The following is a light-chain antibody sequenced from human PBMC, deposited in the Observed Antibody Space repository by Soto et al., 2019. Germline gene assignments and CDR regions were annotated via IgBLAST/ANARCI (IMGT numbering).Light chain of an antibody. CDR3: QQSYSNPRT. CDR2: AAS. Sequence: DIPMTQPPSSLSASVGDRATITCRASENTARYLNWYQHRPGKAPELLLSAASSLQSGVPSRFSGGGSGTDFTLTISSLQPEDFATYYCQQSYSNPRTFGRGTKVEIK. CDR1: ENTARY. V-gene: IGKV1-39*01. J-gene: IGKJ1*01.